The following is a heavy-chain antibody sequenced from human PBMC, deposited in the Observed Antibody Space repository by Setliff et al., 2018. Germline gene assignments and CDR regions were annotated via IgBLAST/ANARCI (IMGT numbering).Heavy chain of an antibody. CDR2: IHYSGST. V-gene: IGHV4-59*01. D-gene: IGHD2-15*01. CDR1: GDSISGDY. J-gene: IGHJ4*02. CDR3: ARTRYGLGGRPY. Sequence: TSETLSLTCTVSGDSISGDYWSWIRQPPGKGLEWIGFIHYSGSTNYNTSLKSRVTISLDTPKNQFSLRLSSVTAADTAVYYCARTRYGLGGRPYWGQGTLVTVSS.